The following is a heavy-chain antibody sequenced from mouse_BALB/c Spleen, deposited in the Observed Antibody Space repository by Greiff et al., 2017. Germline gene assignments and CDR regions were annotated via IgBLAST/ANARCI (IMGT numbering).Heavy chain of an antibody. CDR1: GYSFTGYN. J-gene: IGHJ4*01. D-gene: IGHD1-1*01. CDR3: ARETTDAMDY. Sequence: EVKLQESGAELVKPGASVKISCKASGYSFTGYNMNWVKQSNGKSLEWIGNIDPYYGGTSYNQKFKGKATLTVDKSSSTAYMQLKSLTSEDSAVHYCARETTDAMDYWGQGTSVTVSS. V-gene: IGHV1S135*01. CDR2: IDPYYGGT.